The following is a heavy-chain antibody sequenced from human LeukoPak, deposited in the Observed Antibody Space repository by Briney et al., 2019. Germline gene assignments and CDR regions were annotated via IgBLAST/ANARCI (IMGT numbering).Heavy chain of an antibody. V-gene: IGHV3-21*01. CDR1: GFTFSNYW. CDR3: AREVYGDYPYLSLEYYFDY. CDR2: ISSSSSYI. Sequence: GGSLRLSCAASGFTFSNYWMSWVRQAPGKGLEWVSSISSSSSYIYYADSVKGRFTISRDNAKNSLYLQMNSLRAEDTAVYYCAREVYGDYPYLSLEYYFDYWGQGTLVTVSS. D-gene: IGHD4-17*01. J-gene: IGHJ4*02.